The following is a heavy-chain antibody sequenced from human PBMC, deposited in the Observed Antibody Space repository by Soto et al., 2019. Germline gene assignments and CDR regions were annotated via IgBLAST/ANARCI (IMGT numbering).Heavy chain of an antibody. CDR2: IKQDGSEK. CDR3: ARAGDWNWDY. D-gene: IGHD1-7*01. Sequence: EVQLLESGGDLVQPGGSLRLSCAASGFTFSSHWISWVRQAPGKGLEWLANIKQDGSEKYYVDSVKGRFTISRDNAKNSLYLQMNSLTAEDTAVYYCARAGDWNWDYWGQEALVTVSS. CDR1: GFTFSSHW. V-gene: IGHV3-7*01. J-gene: IGHJ4*02.